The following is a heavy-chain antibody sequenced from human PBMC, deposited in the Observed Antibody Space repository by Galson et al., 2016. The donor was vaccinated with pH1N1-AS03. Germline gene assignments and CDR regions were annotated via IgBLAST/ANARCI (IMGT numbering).Heavy chain of an antibody. CDR2: IKHDGSEK. CDR3: AREKVESAFSGAMFDY. J-gene: IGHJ4*02. CDR1: GFTFSSYW. Sequence: SLRLSCAASGFTFSSYWMTWVRQAPGKRLEWVANIKHDGSEKYSVDSVKGRFTISRDNAKNSLYLQLNSLRAEDTAVYYCAREKVESAFSGAMFDYWGQGTLVTVSS. D-gene: IGHD1-26*01. V-gene: IGHV3-7*03.